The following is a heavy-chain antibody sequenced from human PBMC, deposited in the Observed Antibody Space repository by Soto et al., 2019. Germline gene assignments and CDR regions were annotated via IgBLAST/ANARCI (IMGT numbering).Heavy chain of an antibody. CDR1: GFTFDDYA. J-gene: IGHJ4*02. V-gene: IGHV3-9*01. CDR2: ISWNSGSI. Sequence: EVQLVESGGGLVQPGRSLRLSCAASGFTFDDYAMHWVRQAPGKGLEWVSDISWNSGSIGYADSVKGRFTISRDNAKNSLYLQMNSLRAEDTALYYCAKALSSGSTDFDYWGQGTLVTVSS. D-gene: IGHD6-19*01. CDR3: AKALSSGSTDFDY.